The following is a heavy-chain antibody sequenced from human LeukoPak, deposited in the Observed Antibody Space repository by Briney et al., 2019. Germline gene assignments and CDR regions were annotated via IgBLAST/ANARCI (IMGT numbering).Heavy chain of an antibody. V-gene: IGHV5-51*01. CDR2: IYPGDSDT. J-gene: IGHJ3*02. CDR1: GYSFTSYW. Sequence: GESLKISCKGSGYSFTSYWSVCGRRMPGKGRELMVIIYPGDSDTRYRPSFQGQVTISADKSITTADLQWSSLKASDTAMYYCARPSSGYRDAFDIWGQGTMVAVSS. D-gene: IGHD3-22*01. CDR3: ARPSSGYRDAFDI.